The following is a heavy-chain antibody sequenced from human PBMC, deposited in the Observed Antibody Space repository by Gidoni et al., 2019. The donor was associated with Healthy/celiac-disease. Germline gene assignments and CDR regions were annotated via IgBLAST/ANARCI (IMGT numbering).Heavy chain of an antibody. D-gene: IGHD1-26*01. J-gene: IGHJ3*02. CDR1: GFTFSSYA. Sequence: EVQLLESGGGLVPPGGSLRLSCAASGFTFSSYAMSWVRRGPGKGLEWVSASSGSGGSTYYADSVKGRFTISRDNSKNPLYLQMNSLRAEDTAVYYCAKGRGSYSAFDIWGQGTMVTVSS. CDR3: AKGRGSYSAFDI. CDR2: SSGSGGST. V-gene: IGHV3-23*01.